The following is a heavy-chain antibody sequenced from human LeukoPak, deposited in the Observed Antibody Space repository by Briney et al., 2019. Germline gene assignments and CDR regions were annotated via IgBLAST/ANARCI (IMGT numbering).Heavy chain of an antibody. CDR1: GGTFSSYA. J-gene: IGHJ4*02. CDR3: ARGSAQPHDY. CDR2: IIPIFGTA. V-gene: IGHV1-69*05. Sequence: SVKVSCKASGGTFSSYAISWVRQAPGQGLEWMGGIIPIFGTANYAQKFQGRVTITTDESTSTAYMELRTLRSDDTAVYYCARGSAQPHDYWGQGTLVTVSS. D-gene: IGHD2-2*01.